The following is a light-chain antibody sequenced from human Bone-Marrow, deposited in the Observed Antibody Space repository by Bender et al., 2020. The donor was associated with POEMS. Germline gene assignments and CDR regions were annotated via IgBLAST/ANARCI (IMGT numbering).Light chain of an antibody. CDR1: SSNTGSGYD. CDR3: ATWDDSLSGWV. J-gene: IGLJ3*02. CDR2: GYN. V-gene: IGLV1-40*01. Sequence: QSALTQPASVSGSPGQSLTISCTGSSSNTGSGYDINWYQHLPGTAPKLLIYGYNNRPSGVPDRFSGSKSGTSASLAISGLRSEDEADYYCATWDDSLSGWVFGGGTKLTVL.